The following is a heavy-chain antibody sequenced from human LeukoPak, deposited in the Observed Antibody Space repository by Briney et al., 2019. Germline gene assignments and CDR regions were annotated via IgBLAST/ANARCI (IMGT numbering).Heavy chain of an antibody. CDR2: IASSGNI. J-gene: IGHJ3*01. CDR1: GFSVSTYA. CDR3: AKYLQLSGAPYALDF. V-gene: IGHV3-23*01. D-gene: IGHD2-15*01. Sequence: GSLRLSCSASGFSVSTYATGWVRQTPVRGLEWVASIASSGNIMYAESPKGRFTISRDSSTNTVFLRINSLRAEDTVVYHCAKYLQLSGAPYALDFWGQGTKVTVSS.